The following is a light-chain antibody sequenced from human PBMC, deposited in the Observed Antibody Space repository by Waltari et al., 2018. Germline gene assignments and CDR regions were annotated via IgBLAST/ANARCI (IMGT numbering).Light chain of an antibody. CDR1: QSITNW. CDR3: QQYDNYWT. CDR2: KAT. V-gene: IGKV1-5*03. Sequence: DIQMTQSPSTLSASVGDRVTITCRASQSITNWLACYQQKPGKAPNLLIYKATNLESGVPSRFSGSGSGTEFTLTISSLQPDDFATYYCQQYDNYWTFGQGTKVEIK. J-gene: IGKJ1*01.